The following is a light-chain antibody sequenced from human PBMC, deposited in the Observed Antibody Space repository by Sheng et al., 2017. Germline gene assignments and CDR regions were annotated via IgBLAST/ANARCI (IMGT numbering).Light chain of an antibody. V-gene: IGLV3-1*01. Sequence: SYDLSQTPSVSVSPGQTATITCSGDKLENRFTSWYQQRPGQSPVLVIYQDSRRPSGIPERFSGSNSGNTATLTISGTQAMDEADYFCQAWDDDRSFGGGTKLTVL. CDR2: QDS. CDR3: QAWDDDRS. J-gene: IGLJ2*01. CDR1: KLENRF.